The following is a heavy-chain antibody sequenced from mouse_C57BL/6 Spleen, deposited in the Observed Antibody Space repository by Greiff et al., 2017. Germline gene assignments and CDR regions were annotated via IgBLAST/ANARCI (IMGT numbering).Heavy chain of an antibody. J-gene: IGHJ2*01. V-gene: IGHV1-61*01. CDR1: GYTFTSYW. D-gene: IGHD4-1*01. CDR2: IYPSDSET. Sequence: VQLQQPGAELVRPGSSVKLSCKASGYTFTSYWMDWVKQRPGQGLEWIGNIYPSDSETHYNQKFKDKATLTVDKSSSTAYMQLSGQTSEDSAVYYCAKRDGTFDYWGQGTTLTVSS. CDR3: AKRDGTFDY.